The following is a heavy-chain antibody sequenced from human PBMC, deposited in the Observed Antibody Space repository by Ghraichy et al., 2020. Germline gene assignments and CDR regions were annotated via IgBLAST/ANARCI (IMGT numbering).Heavy chain of an antibody. D-gene: IGHD3-3*01. CDR2: IWYDGSNP. CDR3: AREQKRFLDHYGMDV. V-gene: IGHV3-33*01. Sequence: AVIWYDGSNPYYADSVKGRFTISRDNSKNTLYLQMNSPGAEDTAVYYCAREQKRFLDHYGMDVWG. J-gene: IGHJ6*02.